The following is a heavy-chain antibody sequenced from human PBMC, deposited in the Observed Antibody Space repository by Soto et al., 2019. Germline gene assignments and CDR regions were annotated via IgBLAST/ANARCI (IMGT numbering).Heavy chain of an antibody. D-gene: IGHD6-13*01. CDR1: GGSISSYY. CDR2: IYYSGST. J-gene: IGHJ5*02. Sequence: SETLSLTCTVSGGSISSYYWSWIRQPPGKGLEWIGYIYYSGSTNYNPSLKSRVTISVDTSKNQFSLKLSSVTAADTAVYYCARFADIAAPSGWFDPWGQGTLVTVSS. CDR3: ARFADIAAPSGWFDP. V-gene: IGHV4-59*08.